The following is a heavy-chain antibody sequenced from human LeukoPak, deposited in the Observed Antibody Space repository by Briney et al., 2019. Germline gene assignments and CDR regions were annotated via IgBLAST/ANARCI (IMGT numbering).Heavy chain of an antibody. D-gene: IGHD3-10*01. CDR3: AKDAPRGGFDY. Sequence: GGSLRLSCVASGFTFSSYGMHWVRQAPGKGLEWVAVISYDGSNKYYADSVKGRFTISRDDSKNTLYLQMNSLRAEDTAVYYCAKDAPRGGFDYRGQGTLVTVSS. V-gene: IGHV3-30*18. J-gene: IGHJ4*02. CDR1: GFTFSSYG. CDR2: ISYDGSNK.